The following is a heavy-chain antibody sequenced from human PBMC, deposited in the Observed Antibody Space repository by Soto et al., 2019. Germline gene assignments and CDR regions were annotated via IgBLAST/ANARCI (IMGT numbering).Heavy chain of an antibody. CDR1: GYTLTELS. Sequence: ASVKVSCQVSGYTLTELSMHWVRQAPGKGLEWMGGFDPEDGETIYAQKFQGRVTMTEDTSTDTAYMELSSLRSEDTAVYYCAPFNVLLRGFDYWGQGTLVTVSS. J-gene: IGHJ4*02. CDR2: FDPEDGET. V-gene: IGHV1-24*01. D-gene: IGHD3-10*01. CDR3: APFNVLLRGFDY.